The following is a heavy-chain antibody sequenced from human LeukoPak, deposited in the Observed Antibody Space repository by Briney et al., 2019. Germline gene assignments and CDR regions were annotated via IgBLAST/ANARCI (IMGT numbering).Heavy chain of an antibody. J-gene: IGHJ4*02. CDR1: GYSISSGYF. D-gene: IGHD2-2*01. V-gene: IGHV4-38-2*02. Sequence: SETLSLTCTVSGYSISSGYFWGWIRQPPGKGLEWIGGVHHSGSTHFNPSLKSRVTMSDDTSKNQFSLRLSSVTAADTAVYYCAAEEIVIVPTATNSYFDTWGQGILVTVSS. CDR3: AAEEIVIVPTATNSYFDT. CDR2: VHHSGST.